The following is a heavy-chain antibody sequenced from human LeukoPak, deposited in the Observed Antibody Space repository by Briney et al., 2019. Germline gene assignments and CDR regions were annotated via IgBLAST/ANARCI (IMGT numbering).Heavy chain of an antibody. CDR2: INLSGGST. V-gene: IGHV1-46*01. D-gene: IGHD3-10*01. J-gene: IGHJ4*02. CDR3: ASTPPGTYYYPVY. Sequence: ASLKVSCKASGYTFTSYYMHWVRQAPGQGLEWMGIINLSGGSTSYAQKFQGRVTMTRDTSTNTVYKGLSSVRSEGTAVYYCASTPPGTYYYPVYWGRGTLVTVSS. CDR1: GYTFTSYY.